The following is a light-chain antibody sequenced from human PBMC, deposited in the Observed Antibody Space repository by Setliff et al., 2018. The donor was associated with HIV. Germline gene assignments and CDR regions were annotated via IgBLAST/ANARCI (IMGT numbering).Light chain of an antibody. CDR2: DVY. J-gene: IGLJ1*01. Sequence: SALTQPRSVSGSPGQSVTISCTGTSRDVGDYNYVPWYQQYPGKAPKLIIYDVYKRPSGVPDRLSGSKSGNTASLTISGLQAEDEADYYCCSYAGSRAWVFGTGTKVTVL. V-gene: IGLV2-11*01. CDR1: SRDVGDYNY. CDR3: CSYAGSRAWV.